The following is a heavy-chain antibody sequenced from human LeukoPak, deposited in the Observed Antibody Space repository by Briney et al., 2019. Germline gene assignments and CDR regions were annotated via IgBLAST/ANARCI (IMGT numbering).Heavy chain of an antibody. CDR1: GGTFSSYA. D-gene: IGHD3-10*01. CDR2: IIPIFGTA. CDR3: ARTTYGLGSFENWFDP. Sequence: GASVKVSCKASGGTFSSYAISWVRQAPGQGLEWMGGIIPIFGTANYAQKFQGRVTITADESTSTAYMELSSLRSEDTAVYYCARTTYGLGSFENWFDPWGQGTLVTVSS. V-gene: IGHV1-69*13. J-gene: IGHJ5*02.